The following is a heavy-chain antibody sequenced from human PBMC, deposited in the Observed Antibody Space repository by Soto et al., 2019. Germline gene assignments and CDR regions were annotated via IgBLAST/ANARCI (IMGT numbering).Heavy chain of an antibody. CDR2: ISWNSGSI. CDR1: GFTFDDYA. CDR3: AKDRVRKWELRGGWFDP. Sequence: EVQLVESGGGLVQPGRSLRLSCAASGFTFDDYAMHWVRQAPGKGLEWVSGISWNSGSIGYVDSVKGRFTISRDNAKNSLYLQMNSLRAEDTALYYCAKDRVRKWELRGGWFDPWGQGTLVTVSS. V-gene: IGHV3-9*01. J-gene: IGHJ5*02. D-gene: IGHD1-26*01.